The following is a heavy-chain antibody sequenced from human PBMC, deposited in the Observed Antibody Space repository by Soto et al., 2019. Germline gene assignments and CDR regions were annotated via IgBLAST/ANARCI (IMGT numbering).Heavy chain of an antibody. D-gene: IGHD2-8*02. CDR2: ISANGGST. CDR3: VKSHDSTYWAAY. V-gene: IGHV3-23*01. Sequence: EVQVLDSGGRLVQPGGSLRLSCVGSGFTFISHVMTWVRQAPGKGLAWVSSISANGGSTYYAESVMGRFTIFRATSGTTLAMQLRSLTPEDTAGYYWVKSHDSTYWAAYSGQANLVSFPS. CDR1: GFTFISHV. J-gene: IGHJ4*02.